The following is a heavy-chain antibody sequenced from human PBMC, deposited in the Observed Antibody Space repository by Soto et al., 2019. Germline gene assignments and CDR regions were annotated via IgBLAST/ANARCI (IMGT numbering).Heavy chain of an antibody. D-gene: IGHD2-15*01. Sequence: SVSNAWMNWVRQAPGKGLEWVGRIKSKTDGGTTDYAAPVKGRFTISRDDSKNTLYLQMNSHKTEDTAVYYCTTDFVSECHCGSCHFYYYGMDVWGQGTPVTVSS. V-gene: IGHV3-15*07. CDR3: TTDFVSECHCGSCHFYYYGMDV. CDR1: SVSNAW. CDR2: IKSKTDGGTT. J-gene: IGHJ6*02.